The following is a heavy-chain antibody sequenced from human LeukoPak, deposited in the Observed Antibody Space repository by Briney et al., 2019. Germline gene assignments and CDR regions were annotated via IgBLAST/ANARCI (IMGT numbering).Heavy chain of an antibody. CDR2: ISGSGGTA. CDR3: ARVLSRLVRGVGY. CDR1: GFTFSIYA. D-gene: IGHD3-10*01. V-gene: IGHV3-23*01. J-gene: IGHJ4*02. Sequence: GGSLRLSCAASGFTFSIYAMSWVRQAPGKGLEWVSAISGSGGTAYYADSVKGRFTISRDNAKNSLYLQMNSLRAEDTAVYYCARVLSRLVRGVGYWGQGTLVTVSS.